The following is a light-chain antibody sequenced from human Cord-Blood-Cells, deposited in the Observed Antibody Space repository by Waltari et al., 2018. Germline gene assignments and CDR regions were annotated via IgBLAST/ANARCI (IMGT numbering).Light chain of an antibody. J-gene: IGLJ1*01. CDR1: RSAVGGYNY. Sequence: QSALTQPRSVSRSPGQSVTISCTGTRSAVGGYNYVSWYQQHPGKAPKLMIYDVSKRPSGVPDRFSGSKSGNTASLTISGLQAEDEADYYCCSYAGSYTYVFGTGTKVTVL. CDR3: CSYAGSYTYV. CDR2: DVS. V-gene: IGLV2-11*01.